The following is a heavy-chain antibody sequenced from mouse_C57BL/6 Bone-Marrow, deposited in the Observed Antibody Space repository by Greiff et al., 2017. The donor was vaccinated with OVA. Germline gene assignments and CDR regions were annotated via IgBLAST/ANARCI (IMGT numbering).Heavy chain of an antibody. CDR3: ARWGLPYFDY. CDR1: GFTFSDYG. CDR2: ISSGSSTI. D-gene: IGHD2-4*01. J-gene: IGHJ2*01. V-gene: IGHV5-17*01. Sequence: DVMLVASWGGLVKPGGSLKLSCAASGFTFSDYGMHWVRQAPEKGLECVAYISSGSSTIYYADTVKGRFTISRDNAKNTLFLQMTSLRSEDTAMYYCARWGLPYFDYWGQGTTLTVSS.